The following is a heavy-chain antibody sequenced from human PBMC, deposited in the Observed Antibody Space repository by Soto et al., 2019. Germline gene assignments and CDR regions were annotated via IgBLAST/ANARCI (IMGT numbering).Heavy chain of an antibody. V-gene: IGHV3-23*01. CDR1: GFTFSSYA. Sequence: PGGSLRLSCAASGFTFSSYAMSWVRQAPGKGLEWVSAISGSGGSTYYADSVKGRFTISRDNSKNTLYLQMNSLRAEDTAVYYCAKEGLSSSWRLNWFDPWGQGTLVTVSS. D-gene: IGHD6-13*01. CDR2: ISGSGGST. J-gene: IGHJ5*02. CDR3: AKEGLSSSWRLNWFDP.